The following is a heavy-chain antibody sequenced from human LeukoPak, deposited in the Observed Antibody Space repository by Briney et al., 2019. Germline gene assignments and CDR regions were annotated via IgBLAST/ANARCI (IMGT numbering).Heavy chain of an antibody. D-gene: IGHD6-13*01. J-gene: IGHJ3*02. Sequence: KPSETLSLTCTVSGGSISSYYWSWIRQPPGKGLEWIGDIYYSGSTNYNPSLKSRVTISVDTSKNQFSLKLSSVTAADTAVYYCARSSSSWDSDAFDIWGQGTMVTVSS. CDR2: IYYSGST. V-gene: IGHV4-59*01. CDR3: ARSSSSWDSDAFDI. CDR1: GGSISSYY.